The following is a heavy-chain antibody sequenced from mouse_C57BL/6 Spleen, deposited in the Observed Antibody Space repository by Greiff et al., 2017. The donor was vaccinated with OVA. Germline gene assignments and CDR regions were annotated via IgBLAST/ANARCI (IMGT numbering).Heavy chain of an antibody. D-gene: IGHD1-1*01. CDR1: GFTFSDYG. CDR3: ARDYGSSYYAMDY. Sequence: EVHLVESGGGLVKPGGSLKLSCAASGFTFSDYGMHWVRQAPEKGLEWVAYISSGSSTIYYADTVKCRFTISRDNAKNTLFRQMTSLRSEDTAMYYCARDYGSSYYAMDYWGQGTSVTVSS. CDR2: ISSGSSTI. V-gene: IGHV5-17*01. J-gene: IGHJ4*01.